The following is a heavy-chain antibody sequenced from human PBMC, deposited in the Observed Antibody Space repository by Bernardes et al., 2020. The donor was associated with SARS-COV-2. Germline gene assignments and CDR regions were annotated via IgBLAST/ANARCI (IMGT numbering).Heavy chain of an antibody. V-gene: IGHV3-13*04. D-gene: IGHD1-26*01. CDR2: IGTAGDT. CDR1: GFTFSSYD. J-gene: IGHJ2*01. CDR3: ARDRGSYWYFDL. Sequence: GGSLRLSCAASGFTFSSYDMHRVRQATGKGLEWVSAIGTAGDTYYPGSVKGRFTISRENAKNSLYLQMNSLRAGDTAVYYCARDRGSYWYFDLWGRGTLVTVSS.